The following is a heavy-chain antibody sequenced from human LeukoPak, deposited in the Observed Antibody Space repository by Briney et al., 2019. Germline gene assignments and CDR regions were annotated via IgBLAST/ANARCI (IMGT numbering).Heavy chain of an antibody. V-gene: IGHV3-20*04. CDR1: GFTFDDYG. Sequence: PGGSLILSCAASGFTFDDYGMSWVRQAPGKGLEWVSGINWNGGSTCYADSVKGRFTISRDNAKNSLYLQMNSLRAEDTALYYCAREGRYYDSSGYFDYWGQGTLVTVSS. J-gene: IGHJ4*02. CDR3: AREGRYYDSSGYFDY. CDR2: INWNGGST. D-gene: IGHD3-22*01.